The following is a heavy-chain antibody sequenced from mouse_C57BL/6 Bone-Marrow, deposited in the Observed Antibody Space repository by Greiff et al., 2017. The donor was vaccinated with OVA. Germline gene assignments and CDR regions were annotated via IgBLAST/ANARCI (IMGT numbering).Heavy chain of an antibody. CDR2: IWRGGST. Sequence: QVQLQQSGPGLVQPSQSLSITCTVSGFSLTSYGVHWVRQSPGKGLEWLGVIWRGGSTDYNAAFMSRLSITKDNSKSQVFVKMNSLQADDTAIYYCAKKGYGSSDWYFDVWGTGTTVTVSS. D-gene: IGHD1-1*01. V-gene: IGHV2-5*01. CDR1: GFSLTSYG. J-gene: IGHJ1*03. CDR3: AKKGYGSSDWYFDV.